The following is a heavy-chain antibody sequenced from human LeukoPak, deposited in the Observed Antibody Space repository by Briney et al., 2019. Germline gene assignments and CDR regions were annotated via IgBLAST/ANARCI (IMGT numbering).Heavy chain of an antibody. Sequence: ASVKVSCKASGYTFTDYHMRWVRQAPGQGIEWMGWINPNNGDTNYAQKFQGRVTMTRDTSISTAYMELSRLTSDDTAVYYCARPRSGSQTGFDPWGQGTLVTVSS. CDR2: INPNNGDT. D-gene: IGHD1-26*01. CDR3: ARPRSGSQTGFDP. J-gene: IGHJ5*02. V-gene: IGHV1-2*02. CDR1: GYTFTDYH.